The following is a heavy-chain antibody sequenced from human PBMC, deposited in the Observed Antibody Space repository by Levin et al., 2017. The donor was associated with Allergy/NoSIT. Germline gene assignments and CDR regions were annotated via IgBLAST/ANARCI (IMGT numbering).Heavy chain of an antibody. D-gene: IGHD6-13*01. J-gene: IGHJ4*02. Sequence: LSLTCAASGFTFSSYAMSWVRQAPGKGLEWVSAISGSGGSTYYADSVKGRFTISRDNSKNTLYLQMNSLRAEDTAVYYCAKVPNPYSSSWQHFDYWGQGTLVTVSS. CDR3: AKVPNPYSSSWQHFDY. CDR1: GFTFSSYA. V-gene: IGHV3-23*01. CDR2: ISGSGGST.